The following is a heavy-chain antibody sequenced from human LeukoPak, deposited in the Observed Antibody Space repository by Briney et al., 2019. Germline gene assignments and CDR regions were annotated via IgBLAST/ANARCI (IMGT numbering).Heavy chain of an antibody. D-gene: IGHD3-9*01. J-gene: IGHJ4*02. V-gene: IGHV1-8*03. Sequence: GASVKVSCKASGYTFTSYDINWVRQATGQGLEWMGWMNPNSGNTGYAQKFQGRVTITRNTSISTAYMELSSLRSEDTAVYFCARYYDLFPGYYTTSYFDYWGQGALVTVSS. CDR2: MNPNSGNT. CDR3: ARYYDLFPGYYTTSYFDY. CDR1: GYTFTSYD.